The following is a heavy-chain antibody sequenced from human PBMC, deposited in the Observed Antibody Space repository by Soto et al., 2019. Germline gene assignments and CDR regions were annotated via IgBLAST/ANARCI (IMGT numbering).Heavy chain of an antibody. CDR1: GGRWISYW. J-gene: IGHJ4*02. Sequence: ESLKNSCKGSGGRWISYWIGWVRQMPGKGLEWMGILYPGDSDPRYSPSFQGQVTISADKSITIAYLQWSSLKASDTAMYYCASGHEIFPGSDYWGQGTLVPVSS. CDR3: ASGHEIFPGSDY. V-gene: IGHV5-51*01. D-gene: IGHD2-21*01. CDR2: LYPGDSDP.